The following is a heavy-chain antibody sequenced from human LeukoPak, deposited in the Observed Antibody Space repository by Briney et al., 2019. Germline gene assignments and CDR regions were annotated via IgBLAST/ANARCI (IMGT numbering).Heavy chain of an antibody. J-gene: IGHJ4*02. CDR2: IYYSGST. Sequence: PSETLSLTCAVSGGSISSSSYYWGWIRQPPGKGLEWIGSIYYSGSTYYNPSLKGRVTISVDTSKNQFSLKLSSVTAADTAVYYCARRITMVRGVMWDTFDYWGQGTLVTVSS. D-gene: IGHD3-10*01. CDR3: ARRITMVRGVMWDTFDY. V-gene: IGHV4-39*01. CDR1: GGSISSSSYY.